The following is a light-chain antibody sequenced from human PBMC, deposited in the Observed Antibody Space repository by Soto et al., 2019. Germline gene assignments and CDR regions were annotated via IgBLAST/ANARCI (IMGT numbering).Light chain of an antibody. J-gene: IGLJ2*01. Sequence: QSALTQPPSASGSPGQSVTISCTGTSSDVGGNNYVSWYQQHPGKAPKLMIFEVTKRPSGVPDRFSGSKSGNPASLTVSGLQAEDEADYYCTSYARSPNDVGFGGGTKLTVL. V-gene: IGLV2-8*01. CDR1: SSDVGGNNY. CDR3: TSYARSPNDVG. CDR2: EVT.